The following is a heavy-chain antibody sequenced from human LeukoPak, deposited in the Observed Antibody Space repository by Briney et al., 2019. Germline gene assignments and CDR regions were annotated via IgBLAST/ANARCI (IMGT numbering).Heavy chain of an antibody. J-gene: IGHJ4*02. CDR1: GGSISGYF. CDR3: ATPTDDYESSGDFDY. Sequence: SETLSLTCTVSGGSISGYFWSCIRQPPGQGLEFIGYIYYTGATLYNPSLRSRVTISLDTSKNQFSLRLSSVTAADTAVYYCATPTDDYESSGDFDYWGQGTLVTVSS. D-gene: IGHD3-22*01. V-gene: IGHV4-59*08. CDR2: IYYTGAT.